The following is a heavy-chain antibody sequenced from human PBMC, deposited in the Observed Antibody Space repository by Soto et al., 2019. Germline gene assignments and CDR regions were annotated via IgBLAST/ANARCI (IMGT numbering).Heavy chain of an antibody. D-gene: IGHD6-19*01. Sequence: QVQLVESGGGVVQPGRSLRLSCAASGFTFSSYAMHWVRQAPGEGLEWVAVISYDGSNKYYADSVKGRFTISRDNSKNTLYLQMNSLRAEDTAVYYCARDEYSSGWYWFDPWGQGTLVTVSS. CDR2: ISYDGSNK. V-gene: IGHV3-30-3*01. CDR1: GFTFSSYA. CDR3: ARDEYSSGWYWFDP. J-gene: IGHJ5*02.